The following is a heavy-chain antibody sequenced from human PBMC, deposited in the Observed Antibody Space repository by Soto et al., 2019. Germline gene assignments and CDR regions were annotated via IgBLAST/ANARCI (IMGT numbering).Heavy chain of an antibody. CDR3: ARGRGGFGEPCWP. Sequence: EVQLVESGGGLVQPGGSLRLSCAASGFTFSSYWMSWVRQAPGKGLEWVANIKQDGSEKYYVDSVKGRFTISRDNAKNSLYLQMNSLRAEDTAVYYCARGRGGFGEPCWPWGQGTLVTVSS. J-gene: IGHJ5*02. CDR1: GFTFSSYW. D-gene: IGHD3-10*01. V-gene: IGHV3-7*01. CDR2: IKQDGSEK.